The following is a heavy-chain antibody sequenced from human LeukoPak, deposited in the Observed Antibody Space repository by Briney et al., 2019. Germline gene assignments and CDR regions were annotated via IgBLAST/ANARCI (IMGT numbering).Heavy chain of an antibody. J-gene: IGHJ4*02. Sequence: GGSLRLSCAASGFTFSFYWMSRVRQAPGKGLEWVANINQDGSEKYCVDSVKGRFTISRDNAKNSLYLQMNSLRAEDTAVYYCARAPNYFDYWGQGTLLTVSS. CDR1: GFTFSFYW. CDR2: INQDGSEK. V-gene: IGHV3-7*04. CDR3: ARAPNYFDY.